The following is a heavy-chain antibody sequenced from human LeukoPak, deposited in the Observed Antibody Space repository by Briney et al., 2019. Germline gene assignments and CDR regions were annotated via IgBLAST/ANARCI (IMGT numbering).Heavy chain of an antibody. V-gene: IGHV1-24*01. J-gene: IGHJ4*02. CDR3: ATDLGDDVVVPADSVRVDY. CDR2: FDPEGGET. D-gene: IGHD2-2*01. Sequence: ASVKVSCKVSEFTLTELSMHWVRQAPGKGLEWMGGFDPEGGETIYAQKLQGRVTMTEDTSTDTAYMELSSLRSEDTAVYFCATDLGDDVVVPADSVRVDYWGQGTLVTVSS. CDR1: EFTLTELS.